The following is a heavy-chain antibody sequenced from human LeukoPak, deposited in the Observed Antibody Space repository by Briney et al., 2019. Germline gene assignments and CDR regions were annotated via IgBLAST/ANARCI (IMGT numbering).Heavy chain of an antibody. Sequence: PSETLSLTCTVSGGSISSYYWNWIRQPAGKGLEWIGRIYISGSTNYNPSLKSRVTMSVDTSNNQFSLKLSSVTAADTAVYYCATAAEYCSSTSCYNWFDPWGQGTLVTVSS. CDR1: GGSISSYY. CDR3: ATAAEYCSSTSCYNWFDP. J-gene: IGHJ5*02. CDR2: IYISGST. V-gene: IGHV4-4*07. D-gene: IGHD2-2*01.